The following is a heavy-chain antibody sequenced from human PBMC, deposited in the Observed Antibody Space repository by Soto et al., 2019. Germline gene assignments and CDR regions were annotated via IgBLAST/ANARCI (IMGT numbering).Heavy chain of an antibody. J-gene: IGHJ5*02. CDR1: GGPINSPDYY. CDR2: LYFNGGT. Sequence: QVQLQESGPGLVKPSQTLSLTCNVSGGPINSPDYYWTWIRQSPGKGLEWIGYLYFNGGTQYNPSIRTPISMSLDTSKKNFSLKMRSVTGADTAVYYCARGISKYSSWYEPHTWFDALGQGALVTVSS. CDR3: ARGISKYSSWYEPHTWFDA. V-gene: IGHV4-30-4*01. D-gene: IGHD6-13*01.